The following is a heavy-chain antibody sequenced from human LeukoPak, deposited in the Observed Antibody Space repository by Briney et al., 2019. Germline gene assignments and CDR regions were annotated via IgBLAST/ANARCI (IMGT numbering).Heavy chain of an antibody. CDR2: ISSSGSTI. CDR3: ARVLYDSSGYYYYYYYYMDV. J-gene: IGHJ6*03. Sequence: KSGGSLRLSCAASGFTFSDYYMSWIRQAPGKGLEWVSYISSSGSTIYYADSVKGRFTISRDNAKNSLYLQMNSLRAEDTAVYYCARVLYDSSGYYYYYYYYMDVWGKGTTVTVSS. V-gene: IGHV3-11*04. D-gene: IGHD3-22*01. CDR1: GFTFSDYY.